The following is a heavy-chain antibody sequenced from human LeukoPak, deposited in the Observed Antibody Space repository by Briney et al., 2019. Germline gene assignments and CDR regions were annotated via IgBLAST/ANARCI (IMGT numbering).Heavy chain of an antibody. CDR2: IRYDGSNK. CDR1: GFTFSSYG. Sequence: GGSLRLSCAASGFTFSSYGMHWVRQAPGKGLEWVAFIRYDGSNKDYADSVKGRFTISRDNSKNTLYLQMDSLRSEDTAVYYCTREVIVRGVRYHGMDVWGEGTKVTVSS. D-gene: IGHD3-10*01. CDR3: TREVIVRGVRYHGMDV. V-gene: IGHV3-30*02. J-gene: IGHJ6*04.